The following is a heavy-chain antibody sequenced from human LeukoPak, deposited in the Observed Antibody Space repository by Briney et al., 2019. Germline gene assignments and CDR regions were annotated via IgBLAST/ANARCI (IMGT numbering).Heavy chain of an antibody. CDR3: AKPGRTGVLGFDAFDM. J-gene: IGHJ3*02. V-gene: IGHV3-23*01. D-gene: IGHD3-3*01. CDR2: ISGSDGST. CDR1: GFTFSIYG. Sequence: GGSLRLSCAASGFTFSIYGMSWVRQAPGKGLEWVSAISGSDGSTYYADSVRGRFAISRDNSKNTLYLQMNSLGAEDTAVYYCAKPGRTGVLGFDAFDMWGQGTMVTVSS.